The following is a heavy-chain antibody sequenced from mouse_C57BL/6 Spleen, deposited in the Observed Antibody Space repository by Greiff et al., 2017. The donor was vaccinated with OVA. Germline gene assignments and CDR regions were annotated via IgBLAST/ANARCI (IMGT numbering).Heavy chain of an antibody. V-gene: IGHV1-82*01. CDR3: ARSHIDYDWFAY. D-gene: IGHD2-4*01. J-gene: IGHJ3*01. CDR1: GYAFSSSW. CDR2: IYPGDGDT. Sequence: VQLQQSGPELVKPGASVKISCKASGYAFSSSWMNWVKQRPGKGLEWIGRIYPGDGDTNYNGKFKGKATLTADKSSSTAYMQLSSLTSEDSAVYFCARSHIDYDWFAYWGQGTLVTVSA.